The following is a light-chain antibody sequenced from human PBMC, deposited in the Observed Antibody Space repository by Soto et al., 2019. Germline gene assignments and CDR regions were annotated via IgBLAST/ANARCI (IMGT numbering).Light chain of an antibody. CDR1: QNVNSDY. CDR2: GAS. CDR3: QQYGGSPPYT. V-gene: IGKV3-20*01. J-gene: IGKJ2*01. Sequence: EIVLTQSPGTLSLSPGERATLSSWASQNVNSDYLAWYQQKPGQAPRLLIYGASGRATGIPDRFSGSGSGTDFTLTISRLEPEDFAVYYCQQYGGSPPYTFGQGTKLEIK.